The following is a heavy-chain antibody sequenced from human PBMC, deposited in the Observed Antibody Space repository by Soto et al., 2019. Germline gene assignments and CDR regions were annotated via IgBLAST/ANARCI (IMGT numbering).Heavy chain of an antibody. D-gene: IGHD3-22*01. CDR1: GFAFNDYV. CDR2: ISWNSGNI. V-gene: IGHV3-9*01. CDR3: TKDTLTFGHYYDSSGYPYYYYSMDV. Sequence: GGSLRLSCAASGFAFNDYVMHWVRQAPGKGLEWVSGISWNSGNIGYADSVKGRFTISRDNAKNSLYLQMNSLRAEDTALYYCTKDTLTFGHYYDSSGYPYYYYSMDVCGKGTAATVSS. J-gene: IGHJ6*04.